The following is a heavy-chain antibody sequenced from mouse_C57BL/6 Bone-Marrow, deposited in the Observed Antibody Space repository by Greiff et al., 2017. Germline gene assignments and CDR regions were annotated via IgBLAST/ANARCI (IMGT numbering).Heavy chain of an antibody. J-gene: IGHJ1*03. Sequence: EVMLVESGGGLVKPGGSLKLSCAASGFTFSSYTMPWVRQTPEKRLQWVAAISGGGGNTYYPDSVKGRFTISRDNDKNLLYLQMSSLRSAETALYYCSRKVGRVLATKDFDVGGTGTSVTVA. D-gene: IGHD1-1*01. CDR2: ISGGGGNT. CDR3: SRKVGRVLATKDFDV. CDR1: GFTFSSYT. V-gene: IGHV5-9*01.